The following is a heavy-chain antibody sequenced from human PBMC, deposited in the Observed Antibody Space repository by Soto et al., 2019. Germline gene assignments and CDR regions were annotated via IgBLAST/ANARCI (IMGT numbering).Heavy chain of an antibody. J-gene: IGHJ6*02. V-gene: IGHV3-30-3*01. Sequence: QVQLVESGGGVVQPGRSLRLSCAASGFTFSSYAMHWVRQAPGKGLEWVAVISYDGSNKYYADSVKGRFTISRDNSKNTLYLQMNSLRAEDTAVYYCARDLDSSSWYPPYYYYGMDVWGQGTTVTVSS. CDR1: GFTFSSYA. CDR2: ISYDGSNK. D-gene: IGHD6-13*01. CDR3: ARDLDSSSWYPPYYYYGMDV.